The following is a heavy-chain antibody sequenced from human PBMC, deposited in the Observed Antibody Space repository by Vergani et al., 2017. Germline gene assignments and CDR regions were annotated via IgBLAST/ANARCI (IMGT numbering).Heavy chain of an antibody. CDR3: ARVMYRDEASTGYRLEGMDI. V-gene: IGHV4-59*13. CDR2: IYSTGST. CDR1: GRSFNTYY. J-gene: IGHJ6*02. D-gene: IGHD3-9*01. Sequence: QVQLEESGPGLVKPSETLSLTCTVSGRSFNTYYWSWIRQSPGKGLVWIGYIYSTGSTNYNPSLNSRVTMSVDTSKNQFSLKLRSVTAADTAVYFCARVMYRDEASTGYRLEGMDIWGQGTTVTISS.